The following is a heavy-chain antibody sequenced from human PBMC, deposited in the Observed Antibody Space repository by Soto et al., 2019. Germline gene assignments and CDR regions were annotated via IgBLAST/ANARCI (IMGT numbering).Heavy chain of an antibody. CDR1: GFTFDDYA. V-gene: IGHV3-9*01. J-gene: IGHJ4*02. CDR2: ISWNSGRI. CDR3: AKDKWELSYYFDH. D-gene: IGHD1-26*01. Sequence: EVPLVESGGGLVQPGRSLRLSCAASGFTFDDYAMHWVRQAPGKGLEWVSIISWNSGRIGYADSVKGRFIISRDNAKNSLYLQMNSLRAEDTALYYCAKDKWELSYYFDHWGQGTLVTVSS.